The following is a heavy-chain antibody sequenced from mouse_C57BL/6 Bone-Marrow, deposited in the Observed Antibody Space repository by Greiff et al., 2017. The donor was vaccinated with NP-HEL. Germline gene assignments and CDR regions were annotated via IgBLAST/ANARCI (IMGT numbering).Heavy chain of an antibody. CDR1: GYAFSSYW. CDR2: IYPGDGDT. J-gene: IGHJ3*01. Sequence: QVQLQQSGAELVKPGASVKISCKASGYAFSSYWMNWVKQRPGKGLEWIGQIYPGDGDTNYNGKFKGKATLTADKSSSTAYMQLSSLTSEDSAVYFCARGGAFSPAWFAYWGQGTLVTVSA. V-gene: IGHV1-80*01. CDR3: ARGGAFSPAWFAY.